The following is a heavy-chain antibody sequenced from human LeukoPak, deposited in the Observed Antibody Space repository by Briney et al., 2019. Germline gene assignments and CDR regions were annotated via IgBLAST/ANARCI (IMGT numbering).Heavy chain of an antibody. V-gene: IGHV1-69*04. CDR2: IIPILGIA. Sequence: ASVKVSCKASGGTFSSYAISWVRQAPGQGLEWMGRIIPILGIANYAQKFQGRVTITADKSTSTAYMELSSLRSEDTAVYYCASQRLGGHIVVVPAASFDYWGQGTLVTVSS. CDR1: GGTFSSYA. J-gene: IGHJ4*02. D-gene: IGHD2-2*01. CDR3: ASQRLGGHIVVVPAASFDY.